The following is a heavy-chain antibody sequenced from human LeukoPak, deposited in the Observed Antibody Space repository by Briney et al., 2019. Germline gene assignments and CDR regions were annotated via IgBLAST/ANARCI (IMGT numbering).Heavy chain of an antibody. V-gene: IGHV1-46*01. CDR1: GYTFTSYY. J-gene: IGHJ4*02. D-gene: IGHD6-19*01. CDR3: ASSGVAGTNFDY. Sequence: ATVKVWCKASGYTFTSYYMHWVRQAPGQGLEWMGIINPSGGSTSYAQKFQGRVTMTRDTSTSTVYMELSSLRSEDTAVYYCASSGVAGTNFDYWGQGTLVTVSS. CDR2: INPSGGST.